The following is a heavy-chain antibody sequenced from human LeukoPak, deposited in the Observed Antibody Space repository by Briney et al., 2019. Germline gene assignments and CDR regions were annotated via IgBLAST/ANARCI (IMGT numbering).Heavy chain of an antibody. CDR3: ARSYDTNFDY. CDR1: GCSIRSYY. D-gene: IGHD3-3*01. J-gene: IGHJ4*02. CDR2: IYFSGST. Sequence: SETLSLTCTVSGCSIRSYYWSWIRQPPGKGLEWIGYIYFSGSTSYNPSLKSRVTISVDRSKNQFSLKLSSVAAADTAVYYCARSYDTNFDYWGQGSLVTVSS. V-gene: IGHV4-59*01.